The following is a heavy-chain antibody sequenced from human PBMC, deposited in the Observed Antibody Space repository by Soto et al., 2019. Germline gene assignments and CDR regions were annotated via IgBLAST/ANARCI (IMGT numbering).Heavy chain of an antibody. CDR1: GYTFSDYY. J-gene: IGHJ5*02. V-gene: IGHV1-2*02. CDR2: INPNSGGT. CDR3: ARDIVVVVAAQPTAQYNWFDP. D-gene: IGHD2-15*01. Sequence: ASVKVSCKASGYTFSDYYIHWVRQAPGQGLEWMGWINPNSGGTKYAPKFQGGVTMTRDTSITTAYMELSRLRSGDTAVYYCARDIVVVVAAQPTAQYNWFDPWGQGTLVTVSS.